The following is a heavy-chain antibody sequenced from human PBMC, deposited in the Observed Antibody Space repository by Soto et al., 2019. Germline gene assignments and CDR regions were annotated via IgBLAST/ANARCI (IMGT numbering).Heavy chain of an antibody. Sequence: GGSLRLSCAASGFTFSSYAMSWVRQAPGKGLEWVSAISGSGGSTYYADSVKGRFTISRDNSKNTLYLQMNSLRAEDTAVYYCAKENILVVPAATTLDYGDYSTNLGCDYWGQGTLVTVSS. D-gene: IGHD2-2*01. CDR2: ISGSGGST. J-gene: IGHJ4*02. V-gene: IGHV3-23*01. CDR3: AKENILVVPAATTLDYGDYSTNLGCDY. CDR1: GFTFSSYA.